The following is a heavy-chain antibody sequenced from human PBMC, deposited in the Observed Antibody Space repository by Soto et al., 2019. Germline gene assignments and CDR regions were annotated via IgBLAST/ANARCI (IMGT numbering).Heavy chain of an antibody. V-gene: IGHV4-39*07. D-gene: IGHD6-13*01. CDR3: AKARHSSS. Sequence: SETLSLTCTVSGDSISNKNYHWGWTRQPPGKGLEWIETVYSNEHTYHNPSLKSRLAMSVDTSKIQFSLSLISVTAEDTAVYYCAKARHSSSWGQGTLVTVSS. CDR1: GDSISNKNYH. J-gene: IGHJ4*02. CDR2: VYSNEHT.